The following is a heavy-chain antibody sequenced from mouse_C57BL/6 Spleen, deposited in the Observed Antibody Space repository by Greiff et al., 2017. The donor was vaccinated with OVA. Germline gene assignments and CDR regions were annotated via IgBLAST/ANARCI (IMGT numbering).Heavy chain of an antibody. CDR1: GYTFTSYW. CDR3: AGGAWFAY. CDR2: INPSNGGT. V-gene: IGHV1-53*01. J-gene: IGHJ3*01. Sequence: VQLQQPGTELVKPGASVKLSCKASGYTFTSYWMHWVKQRPGQGLEWIGNINPSNGGTNYNEKFKSKAPLTVDKSSRTAYMQLISLTSEVSAGYYWAGGAWFAYWGQGTLVTVSA.